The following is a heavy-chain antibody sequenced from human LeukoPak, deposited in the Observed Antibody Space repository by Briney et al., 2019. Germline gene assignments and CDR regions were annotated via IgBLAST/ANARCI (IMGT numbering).Heavy chain of an antibody. Sequence: GGSLRLSCAASGSMFSNYGMNWVRQAPGKGLEWVSSIGSSGIHTFYAGSVKGRFTISRDNTKNSLYLQMYNLRVEDTALYYCARGEAIWGPLFDDWGQGTLVTVSS. V-gene: IGHV3-21*01. J-gene: IGHJ4*02. CDR3: ARGEAIWGPLFDD. CDR1: GSMFSNYG. CDR2: IGSSGIHT. D-gene: IGHD7-27*01.